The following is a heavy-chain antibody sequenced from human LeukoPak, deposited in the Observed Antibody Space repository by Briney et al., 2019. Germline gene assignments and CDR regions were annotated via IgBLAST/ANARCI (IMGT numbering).Heavy chain of an antibody. CDR2: IYYSGST. J-gene: IGHJ4*02. CDR1: GGSISSSSYY. D-gene: IGHD6-19*01. V-gene: IGHV4-39*01. Sequence: KPSETLPLTCTVSGGSISSSSYYWGWIRQPPGKGLEWIGSIYYSGSTYYNPSLKSRVTISVDTSKNQFSLKLSSVTAADTAVYYCARHPYSSGWYGLDYWGQGTLVTVSS. CDR3: ARHPYSSGWYGLDY.